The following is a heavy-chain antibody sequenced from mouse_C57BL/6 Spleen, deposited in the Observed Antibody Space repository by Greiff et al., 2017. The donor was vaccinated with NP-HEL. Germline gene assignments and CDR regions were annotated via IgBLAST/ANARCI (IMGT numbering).Heavy chain of an antibody. Sequence: VHLVESGAELVKPGASVKISCKASGYAFSSYWMNWVKQRPGKGLEWIGQIYPGDGDTNYNGKFKGKATLTADKSSSTAYMQLSSLTSEDSAVYFCARGGVYDYDDGGYYFDYWGQGTTLTVSS. J-gene: IGHJ2*01. V-gene: IGHV1-80*01. CDR2: IYPGDGDT. D-gene: IGHD2-4*01. CDR1: GYAFSSYW. CDR3: ARGGVYDYDDGGYYFDY.